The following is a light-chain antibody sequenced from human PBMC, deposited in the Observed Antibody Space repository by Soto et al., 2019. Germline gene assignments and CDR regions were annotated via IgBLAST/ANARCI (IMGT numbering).Light chain of an antibody. CDR1: QSVSSD. CDR2: GAF. Sequence: IVMTQSQTTLSVSPGERATLSCRASQSVSSDLAWYHQKPGQAPRLLIYGAFTRAAGVPARFSGSGSGTEFTLTISSLQSEDSAVYFCQQYANWPKTFGQGTKV. V-gene: IGKV3-15*01. CDR3: QQYANWPKT. J-gene: IGKJ1*01.